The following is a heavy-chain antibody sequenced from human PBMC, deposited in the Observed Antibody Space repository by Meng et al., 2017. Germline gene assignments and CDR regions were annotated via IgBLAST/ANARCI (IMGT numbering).Heavy chain of an antibody. CDR1: VFTFSIYS. Sequence: VQRGGSGVGLCTRGGSLRLSCGASVFTFSIYSMNWVRQAPGKGLEWVSSISSSSSYIYYADSVKGRFTISRDNAKNSLYLQMNSLRAEDTAVYYCARDNPHLYWGQGTLVTVSS. CDR3: ARDNPHLY. CDR2: ISSSSSYI. J-gene: IGHJ4*02. V-gene: IGHV3-21*01.